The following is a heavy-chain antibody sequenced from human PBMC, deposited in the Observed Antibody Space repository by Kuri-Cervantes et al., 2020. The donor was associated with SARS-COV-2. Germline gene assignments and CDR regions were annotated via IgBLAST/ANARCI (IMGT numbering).Heavy chain of an antibody. CDR3: ATYSLGPFGFDY. V-gene: IGHV3-74*01. D-gene: IGHD2-21*01. Sequence: GESLKISCAASGFTFSGNWMHWVRQAPGKGLVWVSRINGDGSSTSYVDSVRGRFTISRDNAKNTLSLQMNSLRADDTAVYYCATYSLGPFGFDYWGQGALVTVSS. J-gene: IGHJ4*02. CDR2: INGDGSST. CDR1: GFTFSGNW.